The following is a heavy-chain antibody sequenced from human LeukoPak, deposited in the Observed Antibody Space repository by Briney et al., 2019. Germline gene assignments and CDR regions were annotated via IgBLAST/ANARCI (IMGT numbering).Heavy chain of an antibody. CDR1: GFTFSSYS. V-gene: IGHV3-48*01. CDR3: ARSKRGDYDFWSGYYPFDY. CDR2: ISSSSSTI. Sequence: PGESLRLSCAASGFTFSSYSMNWVRQAPGKGLEWVSYISSSSSTIYYADSVKGRFTISRDNAKNSLYLQMNSLRAEDTAVYYCARSKRGDYDFWSGYYPFDYWGQGTLVTVSS. J-gene: IGHJ4*02. D-gene: IGHD3-3*01.